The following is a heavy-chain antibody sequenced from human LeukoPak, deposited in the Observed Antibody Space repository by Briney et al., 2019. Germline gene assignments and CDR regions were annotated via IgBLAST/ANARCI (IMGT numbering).Heavy chain of an antibody. CDR3: AKLRQWLVRGYYYYGMDV. V-gene: IGHV1-18*01. Sequence: ASVKVSCTASGYTFTSYGISWVRQAPGQGLEWMGWISAYNGNTNYAQKLQGRVTMTTDTSTSTAYMELRSLRSDDTAVYYCAKLRQWLVRGYYYYGMDVWGQGTTVTVSS. CDR1: GYTFTSYG. D-gene: IGHD6-19*01. J-gene: IGHJ6*02. CDR2: ISAYNGNT.